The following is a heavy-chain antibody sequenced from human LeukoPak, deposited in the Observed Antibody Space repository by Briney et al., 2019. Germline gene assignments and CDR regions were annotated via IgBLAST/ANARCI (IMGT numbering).Heavy chain of an antibody. D-gene: IGHD3-10*01. CDR2: ISSSGSTI. V-gene: IGHV3-11*04. J-gene: IGHJ6*03. Sequence: GGSLRLSCAASGFTFSDYYMSWIRQAPGKGLEWVSYISSSGSTIYYADSVNGRFTISRDNAKNSLYLQMNSLRAEDTAVYYCARDLRYYYGSGSYHLYYYYYMDVWGKGTTVTVSS. CDR1: GFTFSDYY. CDR3: ARDLRYYYGSGSYHLYYYYYMDV.